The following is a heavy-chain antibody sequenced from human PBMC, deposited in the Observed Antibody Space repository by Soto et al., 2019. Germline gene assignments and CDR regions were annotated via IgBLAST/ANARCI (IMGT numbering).Heavy chain of an antibody. Sequence: QVQLQESGPGLVKPSGTLSLTCAVSGGSLSSSSWWSWVRQPPGKTLEWLGEIFYSGSTKYNPSLNSRVTISADQSKNDFSLRLSSVTAADTAVYYCVHHGGVPYYHDFWGQGMLVTVSS. CDR2: IFYSGST. CDR3: VHHGGVPYYHDF. CDR1: GGSLSSSSW. D-gene: IGHD2-8*01. V-gene: IGHV4-4*02. J-gene: IGHJ4*02.